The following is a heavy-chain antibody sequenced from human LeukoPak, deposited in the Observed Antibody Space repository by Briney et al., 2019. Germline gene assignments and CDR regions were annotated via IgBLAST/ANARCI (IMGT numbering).Heavy chain of an antibody. CDR3: TTLGVVVAATPFDY. J-gene: IGHJ4*02. D-gene: IGHD2-15*01. V-gene: IGHV3-15*01. CDR2: IKSKTDGGTT. Sequence: GGSLRLSCEVSGFTFSASNMNWVRQAPGKGLEWVGRIKSKTDGGTTDYAAPVKGRFTISRDDSKNTLYLQMSSLKTEDTAVYYCTTLGVVVAATPFDYWGQGTLVTVSS. CDR1: GFTFSASN.